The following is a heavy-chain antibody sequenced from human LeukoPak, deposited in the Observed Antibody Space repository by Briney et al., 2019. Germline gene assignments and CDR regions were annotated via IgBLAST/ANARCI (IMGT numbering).Heavy chain of an antibody. J-gene: IGHJ5*02. Sequence: SETLSLTCTVSGGSISSSSYCLGWIRQPPRKGLEWIGSSCCSGSTFSNPTLKSLFTLSVDTSTNQFSLKLSSVTAADTAVYYCARTENYIPEDWFDPCGQGTLVTVSS. CDR3: ARTENYIPEDWFDP. D-gene: IGHD5-24*01. CDR2: SCCSGST. V-gene: IGHV4-39*01. CDR1: GGSISSSSYC.